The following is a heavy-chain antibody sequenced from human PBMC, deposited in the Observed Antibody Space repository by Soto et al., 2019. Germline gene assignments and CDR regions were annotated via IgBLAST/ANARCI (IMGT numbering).Heavy chain of an antibody. CDR2: IYTNGST. CDR3: ARDGPPVRGYYYYYGMDV. CDR1: GGSISSYY. V-gene: IGHV4-4*07. J-gene: IGHJ6*02. Sequence: TLSLTCTVSGGSISSYYWSWIRQPAGKGLEWIGRIYTNGSTNYNPSLKSRVTMSVDTSKNQFSLKLSSVTAADTAVYYCARDGPPVRGYYYYYGMDVWGQGTTVTVSS.